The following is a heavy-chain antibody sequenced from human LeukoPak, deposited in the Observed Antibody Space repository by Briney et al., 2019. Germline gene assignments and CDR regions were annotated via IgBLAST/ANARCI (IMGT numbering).Heavy chain of an antibody. V-gene: IGHV3-23*01. D-gene: IGHD4-17*01. CDR2: ICGCGGST. J-gene: IGHJ4*02. Sequence: GGSLRLSCAASGFTFSTYAMSWVRQAPGKGLEWVSAICGCGGSTYYADSVKGRFTISRDNSKNSLYLQMNSLRAEDTAVYYCAPLGVTTWLDYWGQGTLVTVSS. CDR3: APLGVTTWLDY. CDR1: GFTFSTYA.